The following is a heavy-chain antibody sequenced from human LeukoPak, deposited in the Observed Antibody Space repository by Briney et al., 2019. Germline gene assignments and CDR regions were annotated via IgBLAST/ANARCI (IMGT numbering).Heavy chain of an antibody. J-gene: IGHJ4*02. D-gene: IGHD5-18*01. CDR3: AASEVDTAMVTGY. CDR1: GGSFSGYY. V-gene: IGHV4-34*01. Sequence: SETLSLTCAVYGGSFSGYYWSWIRQPPGKGLEWIGEINHSGSTNYNPSLKSRVTISVDTSKNQFSLKLSPVTAADTAVYYCAASEVDTAMVTGYWGQGTLVTVSS. CDR2: INHSGST.